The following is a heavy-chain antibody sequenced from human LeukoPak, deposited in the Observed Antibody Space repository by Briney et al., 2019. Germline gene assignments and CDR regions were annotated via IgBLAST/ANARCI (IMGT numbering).Heavy chain of an antibody. Sequence: PGGSLRLSCAPSGFTFDNYAMPWVRQAPGRGREGVSGICGNSGSIGYADSVKGRFTISRDNAKISLYLQMNSLRAEDTALYYCAKGTATGIAAAGFRDGMDVWGQGTTVTVSS. CDR1: GFTFDNYA. J-gene: IGHJ6*02. D-gene: IGHD6-13*01. V-gene: IGHV3-9*01. CDR2: ICGNSGSI. CDR3: AKGTATGIAAAGFRDGMDV.